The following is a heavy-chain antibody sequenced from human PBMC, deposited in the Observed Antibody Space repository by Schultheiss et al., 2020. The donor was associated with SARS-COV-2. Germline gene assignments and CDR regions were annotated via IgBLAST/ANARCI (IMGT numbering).Heavy chain of an antibody. CDR3: ARLQLERLWFDP. J-gene: IGHJ5*02. V-gene: IGHV4-34*01. CDR1: GGSFSGYY. Sequence: GSLRLSCAVYGGSFSGYYWSWIRQPPGKGLEWIGEINHSGSTNYNPSLKSRVTISVDTSKNQFSLKLSSVTAADTAVYYCARLQLERLWFDPWGQGTLVTVSS. CDR2: INHSGST. D-gene: IGHD1-1*01.